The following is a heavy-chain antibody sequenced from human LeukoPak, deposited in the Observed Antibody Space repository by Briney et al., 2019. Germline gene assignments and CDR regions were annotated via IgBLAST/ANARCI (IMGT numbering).Heavy chain of an antibody. J-gene: IGHJ4*02. CDR3: ARDRCGGDCYGFDY. CDR2: ISSSSSYI. Sequence: PGGSLRLSCAASGFTFSSYSMNWVRQAPGKGLEWVSSISSSSSYIYYADSVKGRLPISRDNAKNSLYLQMNSLRAEDTAVYYCARDRCGGDCYGFDYWGQGTLVTVSS. D-gene: IGHD2-21*02. CDR1: GFTFSSYS. V-gene: IGHV3-21*01.